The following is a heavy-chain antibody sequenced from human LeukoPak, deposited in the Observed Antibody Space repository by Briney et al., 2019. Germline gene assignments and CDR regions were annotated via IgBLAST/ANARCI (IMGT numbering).Heavy chain of an antibody. CDR2: IRNDGSNH. Sequence: PGGSLRLSCAASGFTFSHHGMHWVRQAPGKGREWVAFIRNDGSNHYYADSVKGRFTISRDNSKNNVYLQMYSLRVEDTSIYYCVRDYKWGFDYWGQGTVVTVSS. CDR3: VRDYKWGFDY. D-gene: IGHD1-1*01. CDR1: GFTFSHHG. V-gene: IGHV3-30*02. J-gene: IGHJ4*02.